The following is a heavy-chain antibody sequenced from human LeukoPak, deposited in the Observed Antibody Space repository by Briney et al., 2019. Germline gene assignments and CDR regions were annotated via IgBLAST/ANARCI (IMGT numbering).Heavy chain of an antibody. CDR2: LDPEAGER. Sequence: ASVTVSFTVSDYVRSIMTINCEREAPGQGLEWVGGLDPEAGERIYAQGFHGRITITEDTSTDTAYMEISSLRSDDTAIYFCATIDRSQYHNAMDVGGQGTAVTVSS. V-gene: IGHV1-24*01. CDR1: DYVRSIMT. J-gene: IGHJ6*02. CDR3: ATIDRSQYHNAMDV.